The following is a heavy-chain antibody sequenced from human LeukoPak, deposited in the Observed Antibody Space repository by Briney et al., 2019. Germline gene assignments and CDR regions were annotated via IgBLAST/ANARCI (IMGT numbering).Heavy chain of an antibody. CDR3: AIGGIAAAGMDYFDY. CDR2: INPNSGGT. J-gene: IGHJ4*02. V-gene: IGHV1-2*04. Sequence: ASVKVSCKASGYTFTGYYMHWVRQAPGQGLEWMGWINPNSGGTNYAQKFQGWVTVTRDTSISTAYMELSRLRSDDTAVYYCAIGGIAAAGMDYFDYWGQGTLVTVSS. D-gene: IGHD6-13*01. CDR1: GYTFTGYY.